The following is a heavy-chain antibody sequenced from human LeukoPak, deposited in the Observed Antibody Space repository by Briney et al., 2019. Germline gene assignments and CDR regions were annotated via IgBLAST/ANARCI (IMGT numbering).Heavy chain of an antibody. J-gene: IGHJ2*01. CDR1: GFIFSSYW. CDR3: AKDLVTWASGNWYFDF. CDR2: MSATGSDI. Sequence: GGSLRLSCAASGFIFSSYWMHWVRQAPGKGLQWVSTMSATGSDIHHADSVKGRFTISRDNSKNTLYLQMNSLRAEDTAVYYCAKDLVTWASGNWYFDFWGRGTLVTVSS. V-gene: IGHV3-23*01. D-gene: IGHD2-21*02.